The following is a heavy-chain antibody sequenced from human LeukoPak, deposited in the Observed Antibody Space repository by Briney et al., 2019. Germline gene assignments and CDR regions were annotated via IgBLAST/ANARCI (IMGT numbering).Heavy chain of an antibody. CDR3: ARDAPKYSSGWCLGY. Sequence: GGSLRLSCAASGFTFSSYGMHRVRQAPGKGLEWVAVIWYDGSNKYYADSVKGRFTISRDNSKNTLYLQMNSLRAEDTAVYYCARDAPKYSSGWCLGYWGQGTLVTVSS. D-gene: IGHD6-19*01. V-gene: IGHV3-33*01. CDR1: GFTFSSYG. CDR2: IWYDGSNK. J-gene: IGHJ4*02.